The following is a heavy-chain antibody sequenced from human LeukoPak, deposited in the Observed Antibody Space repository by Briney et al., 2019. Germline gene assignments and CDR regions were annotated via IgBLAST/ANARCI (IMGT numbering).Heavy chain of an antibody. CDR2: IYSGGDI. D-gene: IGHD2-15*01. Sequence: GGSLRLSCAASGFTVSSTYMSWVRQAPGKGLEWVSVIYSGGDIYYIDSVKGRFTISRDTSKNTLYLQMNSLRAEDTAVYFCASRHCSGGGCYFAGADPFDYWGQGTLVTVSS. CDR3: ASRHCSGGGCYFAGADPFDY. CDR1: GFTVSSTY. V-gene: IGHV3-53*01. J-gene: IGHJ4*02.